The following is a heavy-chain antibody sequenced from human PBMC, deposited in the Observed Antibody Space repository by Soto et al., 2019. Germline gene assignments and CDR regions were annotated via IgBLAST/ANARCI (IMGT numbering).Heavy chain of an antibody. J-gene: IGHJ3*01. CDR1: GFTVSSSY. Sequence: PGESLKISCAASGFTVSSSYMSWVRQAPGKGLEWVSIIYSSGSTYYADSVKGRLTISRDNSRNTVYLQMNSLSAEDTAVYYCARRGPIATAFDVWGQGTMVTVSS. CDR2: IYSSGST. V-gene: IGHV3-53*01. CDR3: ARRGPIATAFDV.